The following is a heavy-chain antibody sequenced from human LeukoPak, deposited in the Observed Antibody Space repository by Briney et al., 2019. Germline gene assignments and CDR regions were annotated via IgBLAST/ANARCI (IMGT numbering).Heavy chain of an antibody. CDR3: ARGPYTDY. CDR1: GFTFLIYS. Sequence: PGGSLRLSCAASGFTFLIYSMNWVRQASGKGLDWVSSISSSSSSIYYADSVEGRFTISRDIDENSLSVQMNSLRAEDTAVYFCARGPYTDYWGQGTLVSVSS. CDR2: ISSSSSSI. J-gene: IGHJ4*02. V-gene: IGHV3-21*01. D-gene: IGHD4-11*01.